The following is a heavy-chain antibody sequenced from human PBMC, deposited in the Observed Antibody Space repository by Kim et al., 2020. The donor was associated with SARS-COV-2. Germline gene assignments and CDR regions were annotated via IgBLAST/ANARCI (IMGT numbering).Heavy chain of an antibody. CDR1: GFTFSAYG. D-gene: IGHD1-1*01. CDR2: ISDDGRNK. CDR3: TILQD. V-gene: IGHV3-30*03. Sequence: GGSLRLSCAASGFTFSAYGIHWVRQGPGKGLEWVAAISDDGRNKHYADSVTGRFTISRDNSKNTLYLQMNSLRVDDTAVYYCTILQDWGQGTLLTVSS. J-gene: IGHJ4*02.